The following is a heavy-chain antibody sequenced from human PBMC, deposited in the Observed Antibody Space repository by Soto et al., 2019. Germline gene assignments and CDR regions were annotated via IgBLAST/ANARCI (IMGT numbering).Heavy chain of an antibody. V-gene: IGHV3-21*01. CDR2: ISSSSSYI. CDR1: GFNVSTNY. J-gene: IGHJ6*02. CDR3: ARDKEKLYYYYGMDV. Sequence: EVQLVESGGGLIQPGGSLRLSCAASGFNVSTNYMSWVRQTPGRGLEWVSSISSSSSYIYYADSVKGRFTISRDNAKNSLYLQMNSLRAEDTAVYYCARDKEKLYYYYGMDVWGQGTTVTVSS.